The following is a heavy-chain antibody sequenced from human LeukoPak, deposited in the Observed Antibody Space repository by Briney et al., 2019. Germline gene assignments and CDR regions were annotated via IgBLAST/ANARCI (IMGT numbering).Heavy chain of an antibody. J-gene: IGHJ5*02. D-gene: IGHD3-22*01. CDR2: IHYSGST. CDR1: GGSIYSSSYY. Sequence: VKPSETLSLTCTVSGGSIYSSSYYWVWIRQPPGKGLEWIGRIHYSGSTYYNPSLKSRVTISVNTSKTQFSLKLSSVTAADTAVYYCARASSSGYWFDPWGQGTLVTVSS. V-gene: IGHV4-39*01. CDR3: ARASSSGYWFDP.